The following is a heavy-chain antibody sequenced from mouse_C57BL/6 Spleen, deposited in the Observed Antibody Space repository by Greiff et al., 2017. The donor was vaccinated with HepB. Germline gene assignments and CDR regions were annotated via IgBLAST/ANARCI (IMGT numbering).Heavy chain of an antibody. D-gene: IGHD2-1*01. V-gene: IGHV14-1*01. CDR2: IDPEDGDT. J-gene: IGHJ1*03. CDR3: TTGTYGSYWYFDV. CDR1: GFNIKDYY. Sequence: EVQLQQSGAELVRPGASVKLSCTASGFNIKDYYMHWVKQRPEQGLEWIGRIDPEDGDTEYAPKFQGKATMTADTSSNTAYLQLSSLTSEDTAVYYGTTGTYGSYWYFDVWGTGTTVTVSS.